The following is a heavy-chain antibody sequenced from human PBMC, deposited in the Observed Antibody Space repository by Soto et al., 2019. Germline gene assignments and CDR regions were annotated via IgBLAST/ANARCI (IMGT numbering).Heavy chain of an antibody. CDR1: GYSFTSYW. CDR3: ARNGIVVVPAAQTSYYYYGMDV. CDR2: IDPSDSYT. Sequence: GESLKISCNGSGYSFTSYWISWVRQMPGKGLEWMGRIDPSDSYTNYSPSFQGHVTISADKSISTAYLQWSSLKASDTAMYYCARNGIVVVPAAQTSYYYYGMDVWGQGTTVTVSS. V-gene: IGHV5-10-1*01. J-gene: IGHJ6*02. D-gene: IGHD2-2*01.